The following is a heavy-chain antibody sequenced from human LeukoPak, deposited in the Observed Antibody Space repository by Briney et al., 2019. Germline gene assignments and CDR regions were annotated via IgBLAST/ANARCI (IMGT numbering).Heavy chain of an antibody. CDR2: IRADGTEK. J-gene: IGHJ5*02. CDR1: GFIFNNEW. V-gene: IGHV3-7*03. D-gene: IGHD3-3*01. Sequence: AGGSLRLSCAASGFIFNNEWMDWVRQAPGKGLEWVANIRADGTEKYYVDSVKGRFTISRDNAKNSLYLQLNSLRVEDTAVYYCVRDDFWSGYSRYNWFDPWGQGTLVTVSS. CDR3: VRDDFWSGYSRYNWFDP.